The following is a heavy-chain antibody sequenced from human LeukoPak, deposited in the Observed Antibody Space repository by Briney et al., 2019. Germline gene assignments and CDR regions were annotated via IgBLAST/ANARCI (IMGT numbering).Heavy chain of an antibody. V-gene: IGHV1-2*02. Sequence: GASVKVSCKASGYTFTGYYMHWVRQAPGQGLEWMGWINPNSGGTNYAQKFQGRVTMTRDTYISTAYMELSRLRSDDTAVHYCASSYCSGGSCYWFDPWGQGTLVTVSS. D-gene: IGHD2-15*01. CDR2: INPNSGGT. CDR1: GYTFTGYY. J-gene: IGHJ5*02. CDR3: ASSYCSGGSCYWFDP.